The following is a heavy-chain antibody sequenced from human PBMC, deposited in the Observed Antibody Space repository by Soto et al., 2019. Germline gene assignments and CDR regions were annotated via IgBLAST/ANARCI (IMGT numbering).Heavy chain of an antibody. CDR2: ISSSSSYI. V-gene: IGHV3-21*01. Sequence: GGSVRLSCTASGFTFSSYNMNWVRQAPGKGLEWVSSISSSSSYIYYADSMKGRFTISRDNAKNSLYLQMNSLRAEDTAVYYCARENAYGDPNSFDYWGQGTLVTVSS. D-gene: IGHD4-17*01. J-gene: IGHJ4*02. CDR3: ARENAYGDPNSFDY. CDR1: GFTFSSYN.